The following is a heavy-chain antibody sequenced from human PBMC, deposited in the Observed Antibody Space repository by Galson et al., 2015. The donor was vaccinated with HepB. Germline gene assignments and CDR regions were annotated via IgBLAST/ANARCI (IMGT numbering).Heavy chain of an antibody. V-gene: IGHV3-30*18. D-gene: IGHD2-15*01. CDR1: GFTFSSYG. J-gene: IGHJ4*02. CDR2: ISYDGSNK. Sequence: SLRLSCAASGFTFSSYGMHWVRQAPGKGLEWVAVISYDGSNKYYADSVKGRFTISRDNSKNTLYLQMDSLRAEDTAVYYCAKAAHCSGGSCYSGLHSGGFDYWGQGTLVTVSS. CDR3: AKAAHCSGGSCYSGLHSGGFDY.